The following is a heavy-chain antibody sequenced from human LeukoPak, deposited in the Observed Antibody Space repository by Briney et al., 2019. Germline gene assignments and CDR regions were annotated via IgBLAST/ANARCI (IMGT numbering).Heavy chain of an antibody. Sequence: GGSLRLSCAASGFTFSRSWMHWVRQGPEKGLVWVSRINSDGSSTRYADFVKGRFTISRDNAKNTLYLQMNSLRSEDTALYYCVRDNYYGMDVWGKGTTVTVP. CDR1: GFTFSRSW. V-gene: IGHV3-74*01. CDR3: VRDNYYGMDV. J-gene: IGHJ6*04. CDR2: INSDGSST.